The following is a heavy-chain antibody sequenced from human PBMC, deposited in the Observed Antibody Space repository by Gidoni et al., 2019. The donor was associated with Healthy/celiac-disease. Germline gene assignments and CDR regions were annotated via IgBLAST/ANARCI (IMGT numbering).Heavy chain of an antibody. CDR2: IYTSGST. CDR3: ARGRGADWFDP. J-gene: IGHJ5*02. Sequence: QVQLQESGPGLVKPSQTLSLTCTVSGGSISRGSYYWSWIRQPAGKGLEWIGRIYTSGSTNYNPSLKSRVTISVDTSKNQFSLKLSSVTAADTAVYYCARGRGADWFDPWGQGTLVTVSS. CDR1: GGSISRGSYY. V-gene: IGHV4-61*02.